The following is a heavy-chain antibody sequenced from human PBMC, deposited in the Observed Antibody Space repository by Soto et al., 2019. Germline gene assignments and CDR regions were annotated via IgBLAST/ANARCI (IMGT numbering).Heavy chain of an antibody. CDR3: AREGGYYHYFDY. J-gene: IGHJ4*02. D-gene: IGHD1-26*01. CDR2: IYSDDTT. V-gene: IGHV3-53*04. Sequence: PGGSLRLSCAVSGFTVCNNYMNWVRQAPGKGLEWVSVIYSDDTTFYADSVKGRFTISRHNSKNTLYLQMNSLRAEDTAVYYCAREGGYYHYFDYWGQGALVTVSS. CDR1: GFTVCNNY.